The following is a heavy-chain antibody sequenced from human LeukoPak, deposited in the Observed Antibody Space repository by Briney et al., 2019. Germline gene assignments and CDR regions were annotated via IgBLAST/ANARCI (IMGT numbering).Heavy chain of an antibody. CDR1: GGFISSYY. CDR3: ARGGGIFNYYYYMDV. J-gene: IGHJ6*03. Sequence: SETLSLTCTVSGGFISSYYWSWIRQPPGKGLEWIGYIYYSGSTNYNPSLTSRVTISVDTSKNQFSLELSSVTAADTAVYYCARGGGIFNYYYYMDVWGKGTTVTISS. CDR2: IYYSGST. D-gene: IGHD1-14*01. V-gene: IGHV4-59*01.